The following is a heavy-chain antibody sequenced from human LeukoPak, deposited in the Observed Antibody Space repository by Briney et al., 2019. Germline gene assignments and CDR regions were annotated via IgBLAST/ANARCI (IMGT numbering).Heavy chain of an antibody. D-gene: IGHD3-10*01. J-gene: IGHJ4*02. CDR2: IYCSGST. CDR3: AREGSSRWAGFDY. V-gene: IGHV4-59*01. Sequence: SETLSLTCTVSGGSISSYYWSWIRQPPGKGLEGIGYIYCSGSTNYNPSLKSRVTISVDTSKNQFSLKLSSVTAADTAVYYCAREGSSRWAGFDYWGQGTLVTVSS. CDR1: GGSISSYY.